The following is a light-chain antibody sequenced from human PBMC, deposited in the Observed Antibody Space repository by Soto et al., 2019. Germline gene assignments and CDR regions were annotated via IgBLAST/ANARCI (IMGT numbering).Light chain of an antibody. Sequence: QSVLTQPPSVSGAPGQRVTISCTGSGSNIGAGSDVHWYQHLPGTAPKLLIFGNNNRPSGVPDRFSGSKSGTSASLAITGLQAEDEVDYYCQSYDSSLSAWVFGGGTKLTVL. J-gene: IGLJ3*02. V-gene: IGLV1-40*01. CDR3: QSYDSSLSAWV. CDR2: GNN. CDR1: GSNIGAGSD.